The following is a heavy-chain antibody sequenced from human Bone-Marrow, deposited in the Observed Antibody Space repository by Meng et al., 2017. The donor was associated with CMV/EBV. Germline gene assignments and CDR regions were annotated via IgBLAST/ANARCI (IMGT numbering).Heavy chain of an antibody. CDR3: ARENYDSSGYSKLNWFDP. V-gene: IGHV4-59*01. D-gene: IGHD3-22*01. Sequence: GSLRLSCTLSGGSISSYYWSWIRQPPGKGLEWIGYIYYSESTNYNPSLKSRVTISVDTSKNQFSLKLSSVTAADTAVYYCARENYDSSGYSKLNWFDPWGQGTLVTVSS. CDR2: IYYSEST. J-gene: IGHJ5*02. CDR1: GGSISSYY.